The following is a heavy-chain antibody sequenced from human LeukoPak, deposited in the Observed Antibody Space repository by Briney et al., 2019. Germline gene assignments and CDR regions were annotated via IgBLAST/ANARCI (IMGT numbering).Heavy chain of an antibody. CDR3: ARDRVPAASYYYYGMDV. Sequence: SETLSLTCAVYGGSFSGYYWSWIRQSPGKGLEWIGEINHSGGTNYSPSLKSRVTISVDTSKNQFSLKLSSVTAADTAVYYCARDRVPAASYYYYGMDVWGQGTTVTVSS. CDR1: GGSFSGYY. V-gene: IGHV4-34*01. J-gene: IGHJ6*02. D-gene: IGHD2-2*01. CDR2: INHSGGT.